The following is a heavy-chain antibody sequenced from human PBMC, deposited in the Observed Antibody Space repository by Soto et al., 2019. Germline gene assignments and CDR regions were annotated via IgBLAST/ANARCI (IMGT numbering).Heavy chain of an antibody. CDR1: GYTFTGYY. CDR3: ARARPYYDILTGPSKHYYYGMDV. D-gene: IGHD3-9*01. V-gene: IGHV1-2*04. CDR2: INPNSGGT. Sequence: GASVKVSCKASGYTFTGYYMHWVRQAPGQGLEWMGWINPNSGGTNYAQKFQGWVTMTRDTSISTAYMELSRLRSDDTAVYYCARARPYYDILTGPSKHYYYGMDVWGQGTTVTVSS. J-gene: IGHJ6*02.